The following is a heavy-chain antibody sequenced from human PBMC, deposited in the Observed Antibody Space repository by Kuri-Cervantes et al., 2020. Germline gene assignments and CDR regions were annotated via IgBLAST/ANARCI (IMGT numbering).Heavy chain of an antibody. D-gene: IGHD6-13*01. CDR3: ARDASSWPRNNWFDP. J-gene: IGHJ5*02. CDR1: GYTFTGYY. V-gene: IGHV1-2*02. Sequence: SVKVSCKASGYTFTGYYMHWVRQAPGQGLEWMGWINPNSGGTNYAQKFQGRVTMTRDTSISTAYMELSRLRSDDTAVYYCARDASSWPRNNWFDPWGQGTLVTVSS. CDR2: INPNSGGT.